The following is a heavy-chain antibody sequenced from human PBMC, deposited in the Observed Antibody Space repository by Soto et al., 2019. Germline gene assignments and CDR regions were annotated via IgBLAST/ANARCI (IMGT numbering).Heavy chain of an antibody. CDR3: ARDLTSVRGS. V-gene: IGHV1-69*01. D-gene: IGHD3-10*01. Sequence: QVQMVQSGAEVKKPGSSARVSCKVSGGTFSRHSISWVRQAPGQGLEWMGGIIPIFDATQYAQKFQGRLTITASASTTTFHMDLNGLRPEDTAIYYCARDLTSVRGSWGRGNLVTVS. J-gene: IGHJ4*02. CDR2: IIPIFDAT. CDR1: GGTFSRHS.